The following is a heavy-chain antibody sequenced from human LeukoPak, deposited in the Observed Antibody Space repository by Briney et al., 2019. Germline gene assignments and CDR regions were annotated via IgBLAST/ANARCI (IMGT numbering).Heavy chain of an antibody. Sequence: GASVKVSCKASGNSFTSDYMHWVRQAPGQGLEWMGRIISSGDTTHYAQRLQGRVSITRDTFTSAVYMVLSSLTSEDTAVYYCARDGSKWNFDYWGQGTLVTVSS. J-gene: IGHJ4*02. V-gene: IGHV1-46*04. CDR1: GNSFTSDY. CDR2: IISSGDTT. CDR3: ARDGSKWNFDY. D-gene: IGHD6-13*01.